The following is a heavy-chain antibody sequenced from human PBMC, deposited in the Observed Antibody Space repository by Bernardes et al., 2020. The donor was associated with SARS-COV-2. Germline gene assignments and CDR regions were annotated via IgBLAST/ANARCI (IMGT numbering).Heavy chain of an antibody. J-gene: IGHJ4*02. CDR1: GFTISTYA. CDR3: AREWEEYTSSLFDY. Sequence: GGSLRLSCAASGFTISTYAMHWVRQAPGKGLEWVAIISYDGTTKYNADSVKGRFTISRDNSKNTLFLQMSSLTTEDTAVYYCAREWEEYTSSLFDYWGQGTLVTVSS. CDR2: ISYDGTTK. V-gene: IGHV3-30-3*01. D-gene: IGHD6-6*01.